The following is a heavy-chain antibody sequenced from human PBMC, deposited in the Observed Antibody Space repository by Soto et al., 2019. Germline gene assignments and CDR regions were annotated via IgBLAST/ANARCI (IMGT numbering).Heavy chain of an antibody. D-gene: IGHD6-13*01. V-gene: IGHV3-23*01. J-gene: IGHJ4*02. CDR3: ARRGPGTYFDY. Sequence: EVQQLESGGGLVQPGGSLRLSCAASGFTFSSYAMRWVRQAPGKGLEWVSAVSGSGGSTYYADSVKGRFTISRDNSKNTLYLQMNSLRAEDTAVYYCARRGPGTYFDYWGQGTLVTVSS. CDR2: VSGSGGST. CDR1: GFTFSSYA.